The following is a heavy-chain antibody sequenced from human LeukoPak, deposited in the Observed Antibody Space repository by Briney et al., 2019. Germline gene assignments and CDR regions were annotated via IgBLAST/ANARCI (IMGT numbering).Heavy chain of an antibody. Sequence: SVKVSCKASGGTFSSYAISWVRQAPGQGLEWMGGIIPIFGTANYAQKFQGRVTITADESTSTAYMELSSLRSEDTAVYYCARLPVPDYYKLDAFDIWGQGTMVTVSS. CDR1: GGTFSSYA. CDR3: ARLPVPDYYKLDAFDI. V-gene: IGHV1-69*13. D-gene: IGHD3-10*01. J-gene: IGHJ3*02. CDR2: IIPIFGTA.